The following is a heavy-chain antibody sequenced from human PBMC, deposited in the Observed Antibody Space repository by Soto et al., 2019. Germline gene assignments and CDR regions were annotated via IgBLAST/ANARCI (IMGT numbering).Heavy chain of an antibody. V-gene: IGHV3-33*01. CDR3: ARALPARYDFWSGHHTPSYGMDV. J-gene: IGHJ6*02. CDR1: GFTFSSYG. Sequence: GGSLRLSCAASGFTFSSYGMHWVRQAPGKGLEWVAVIWYDGSNKYYADSVKGRFTISRDNSKNTLYLQMNSLRAEDTAVYYCARALPARYDFWSGHHTPSYGMDVCGQGTTVTVYS. D-gene: IGHD3-3*01. CDR2: IWYDGSNK.